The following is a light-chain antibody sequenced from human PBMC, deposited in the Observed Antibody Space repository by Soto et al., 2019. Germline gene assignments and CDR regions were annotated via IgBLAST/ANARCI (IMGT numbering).Light chain of an antibody. CDR2: DAS. V-gene: IGKV3-11*01. J-gene: IGKJ5*01. CDR1: QSVDNF. Sequence: DIVLTQSVDILSLSPGDRAALSCRASQSVDNFLLWYQQKPGQAPRLLIYDASHRAIGIPSRFSGSGSGTDFTLTISSLEPEDFAVYYCQQRHSWPITFGQGTRLETK. CDR3: QQRHSWPIT.